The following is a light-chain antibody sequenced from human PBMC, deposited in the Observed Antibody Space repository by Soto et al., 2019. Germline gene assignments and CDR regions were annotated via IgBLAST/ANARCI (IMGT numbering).Light chain of an antibody. V-gene: IGLV2-14*01. CDR3: SSYTSSSTLEV. J-gene: IGLJ1*01. CDR2: EVS. Sequence: QSALTQPASVSGSPGQTITISCTGTSSDVGGYNYVSWYQQHPDKAPKLMIYEVSNRPSGVSNRFSGSKSGNTASLTISGLQAEDDADYYCSSYTSSSTLEVFGTGTKVTVL. CDR1: SSDVGGYNY.